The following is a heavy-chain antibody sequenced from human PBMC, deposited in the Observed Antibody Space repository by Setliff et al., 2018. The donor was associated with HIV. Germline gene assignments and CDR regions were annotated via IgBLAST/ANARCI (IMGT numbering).Heavy chain of an antibody. CDR2: ISSNGGST. CDR1: GFAFSSYA. CDR3: VKARVDGDYYYYYYMDV. Sequence: GGSLRLSCSASGFAFSSYAMHWVRQAPGKGLEYVSAISSNGGSTYYADSVKGRFTISRDNSKNTLYLQMSSLRAEDTAVYYCVKARVDGDYYYYYYMDVWGKGTTVTVSS. D-gene: IGHD4-17*01. J-gene: IGHJ6*03. V-gene: IGHV3-64D*09.